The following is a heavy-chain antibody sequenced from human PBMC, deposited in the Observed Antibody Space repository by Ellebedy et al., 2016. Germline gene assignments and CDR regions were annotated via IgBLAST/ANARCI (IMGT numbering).Heavy chain of an antibody. CDR3: ARDYYGSGSYHDY. V-gene: IGHV3-48*01. D-gene: IGHD3-10*01. CDR2: ISSSSSTI. CDR1: GFTFSSYS. J-gene: IGHJ4*02. Sequence: GESLKISCAASGFTFSSYSMNWVRQAPGKGLEWVSYISSSSSTIYYADSVKGRFTISRDNSKNTLYLQMNSLRAEDTAVYYCARDYYGSGSYHDYWGQGTLVTVSS.